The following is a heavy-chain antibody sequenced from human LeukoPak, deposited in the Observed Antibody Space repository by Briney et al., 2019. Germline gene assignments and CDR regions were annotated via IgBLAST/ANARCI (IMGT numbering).Heavy chain of an antibody. J-gene: IGHJ6*03. V-gene: IGHV3-30*02. Sequence: GGSLRLSCAASGFTFSSYGMHWVRQAPGKGLEWVAFIRYDGSNKYYADSVKGRFTISRDNSKNTLYLQMNSLRAEDTAVYYCAKSGPAVPAAISPWYYYYYMDVWGKGTTVTVSS. D-gene: IGHD2-2*01. CDR3: AKSGPAVPAAISPWYYYYYMDV. CDR1: GFTFSSYG. CDR2: IRYDGSNK.